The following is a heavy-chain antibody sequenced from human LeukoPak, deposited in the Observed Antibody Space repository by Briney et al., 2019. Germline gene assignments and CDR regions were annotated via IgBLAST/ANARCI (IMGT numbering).Heavy chain of an antibody. CDR3: ARDLAYIAAAGTSPGY. V-gene: IGHV1-2*02. Sequence: ASVKVSCKASGYTFTGYYMHWVRQAPGQGLEWMGWINPNSGGTNYAQKFQGRVTMTRDTSTSTVYMELSSLRSEDTAVYYCARDLAYIAAAGTSPGYWGQGTLVTVSS. D-gene: IGHD6-13*01. CDR2: INPNSGGT. CDR1: GYTFTGYY. J-gene: IGHJ4*02.